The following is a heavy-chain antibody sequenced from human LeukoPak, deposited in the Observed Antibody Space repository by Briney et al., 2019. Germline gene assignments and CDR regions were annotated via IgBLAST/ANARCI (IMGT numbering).Heavy chain of an antibody. CDR1: GYTFTSYD. D-gene: IGHD6-19*01. V-gene: IGHV1-8*01. CDR2: MNPNSGNT. J-gene: IGHJ5*02. Sequence: GASVKVSCKASGYTFTSYDINWVRQATGQGLEWMGWMNPNSGNTGYAQKFQGRVTMTRNTSISTAYMELSSLRFEDTAVYYCARGRGRSGWYRGNWFDPWGQGTLVTVSS. CDR3: ARGRGRSGWYRGNWFDP.